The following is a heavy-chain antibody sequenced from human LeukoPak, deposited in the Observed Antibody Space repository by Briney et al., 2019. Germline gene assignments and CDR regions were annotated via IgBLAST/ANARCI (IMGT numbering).Heavy chain of an antibody. V-gene: IGHV1-8*01. D-gene: IGHD4-17*01. CDR1: GYTFTSYD. CDR2: MNPNSGNT. Sequence: ASVKVSCKASGYTFTSYDINWVRQATGQGLEWMGWMNPNSGNTGYAQKFQGRVTMTRDTSTSTVYMELSSLRSEDTAVYYCARESSVTDAFDIWGQGTMVTVSS. J-gene: IGHJ3*02. CDR3: ARESSVTDAFDI.